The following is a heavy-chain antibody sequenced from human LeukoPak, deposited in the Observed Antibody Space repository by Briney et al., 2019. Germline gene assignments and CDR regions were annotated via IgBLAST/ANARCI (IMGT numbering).Heavy chain of an antibody. V-gene: IGHV4-39*01. CDR1: GGSISSNAYY. D-gene: IGHD1-26*01. J-gene: IGHJ4*02. Sequence: SETLSLTCTVSGGSISSNAYYWAWIRQPPGKGLEWIGSIYSSVSAYYNPSLKSRVTISVDTSKNQFSLRLSSVTAADTALYYCAYSGSYGHLGYWGQGIPVTVSS. CDR3: AYSGSYGHLGY. CDR2: IYSSVSA.